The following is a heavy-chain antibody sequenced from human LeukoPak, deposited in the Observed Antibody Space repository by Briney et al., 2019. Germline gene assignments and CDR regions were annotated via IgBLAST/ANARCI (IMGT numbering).Heavy chain of an antibody. V-gene: IGHV3-7*01. Sequence: GGSLRLSCVASGFTFSDYWMSWVRQAPGMGLEWVANIESDGDAKNYVGSVKGRFTISRDNARNSLYLQMNSLRVEDTAVYYCARDIPSGFYTPDYWGRGTLVTVSS. CDR3: ARDIPSGFYTPDY. J-gene: IGHJ4*02. CDR1: GFTFSDYW. CDR2: IESDGDAK. D-gene: IGHD5-12*01.